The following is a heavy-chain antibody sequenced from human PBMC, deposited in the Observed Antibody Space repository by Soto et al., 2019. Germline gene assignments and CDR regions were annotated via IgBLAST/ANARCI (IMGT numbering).Heavy chain of an antibody. J-gene: IGHJ4*02. CDR3: ARGRRSSIAARVRFDY. CDR1: GGSFSGYY. D-gene: IGHD6-6*01. Sequence: SETLSLTCAVYGGSFSGYYWSWIRQPPGKGLEWIGEINHSGSTNYNPSLKSRVTISVDTSKNQFSLKLSSVTAADTAVYYCARGRRSSIAARVRFDYWGQGTLVTVSS. V-gene: IGHV4-34*01. CDR2: INHSGST.